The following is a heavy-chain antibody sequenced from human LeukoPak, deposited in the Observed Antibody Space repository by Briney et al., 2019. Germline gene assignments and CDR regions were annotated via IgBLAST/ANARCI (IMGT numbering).Heavy chain of an antibody. CDR3: ARARSYDYVWGSYRKNNWFDP. D-gene: IGHD3-16*02. Sequence: ASVKVSCKASGYTFTSYDINWVRQATGQGLEWMGWMNPNSGNTGYAQKFQGRVTMTRNTSISTAYMELSSLRSEDTAVYYCARARSYDYVWGSYRKNNWFDPWGQGTLVTVSS. CDR2: MNPNSGNT. J-gene: IGHJ5*02. CDR1: GYTFTSYD. V-gene: IGHV1-8*01.